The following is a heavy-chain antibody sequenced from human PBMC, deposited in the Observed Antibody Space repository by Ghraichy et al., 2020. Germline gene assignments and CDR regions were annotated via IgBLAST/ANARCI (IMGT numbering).Heavy chain of an antibody. J-gene: IGHJ1*01. Sequence: LSLTCAASGFTVSSNYMSWVRQAPGKGLEWVSVIYSGGSTYYADSVKGRFTISRDNSKNTLYLQMNSLRAEDTAVYYCARVYFSEYFQHWGQGTLVTVSS. D-gene: IGHD2/OR15-2a*01. CDR1: GFTVSSNY. CDR3: ARVYFSEYFQH. CDR2: IYSGGST. V-gene: IGHV3-53*01.